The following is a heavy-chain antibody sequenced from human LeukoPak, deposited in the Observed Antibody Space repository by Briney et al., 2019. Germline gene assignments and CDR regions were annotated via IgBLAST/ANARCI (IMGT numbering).Heavy chain of an antibody. D-gene: IGHD3-16*02. V-gene: IGHV3-23*01. J-gene: IGHJ4*02. CDR3: AKPPGIMITFGGVISR. Sequence: SGGSLRLSCAASGFTFSSYAMSWVRQAPGKGLEWVSAISGSGGSTYYADSVKGRFTISRDNSKNTLYLQMNSLRAEDTAVYYCAKPPGIMITFGGVISRGGQGTLVTVSS. CDR1: GFTFSSYA. CDR2: ISGSGGST.